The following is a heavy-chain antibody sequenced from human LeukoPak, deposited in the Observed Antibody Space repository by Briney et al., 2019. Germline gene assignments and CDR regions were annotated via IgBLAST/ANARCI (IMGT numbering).Heavy chain of an antibody. Sequence: PPETLSLTCAVYGGSFSGYYWSWIRQPPGKGLEWIGEINHSGSTNYNPSLKSRVTISVDTSKNQFSLKLSSVTAADTALYYCARKAVAGYFDYWGQGTLVTVSS. D-gene: IGHD6-19*01. V-gene: IGHV4-34*01. J-gene: IGHJ4*02. CDR1: GGSFSGYY. CDR3: ARKAVAGYFDY. CDR2: INHSGST.